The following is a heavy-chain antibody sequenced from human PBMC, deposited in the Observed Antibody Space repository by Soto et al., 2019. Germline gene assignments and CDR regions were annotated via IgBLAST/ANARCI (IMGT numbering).Heavy chain of an antibody. D-gene: IGHD5-12*01. V-gene: IGHV1-18*04. Sequence: GASVKVSCKASGYTFTSYGISWVRQAPGQGLEWMGRISAYNGNTNYAQKLQGRVTMTTDTSTSTAYMELRSLRSDDPAVYYCARDTYYSGYDRAFSAAGPYYYYYGMDVWGQGTTVTVSS. CDR2: ISAYNGNT. CDR1: GYTFTSYG. J-gene: IGHJ6*02. CDR3: ARDTYYSGYDRAFSAAGPYYYYYGMDV.